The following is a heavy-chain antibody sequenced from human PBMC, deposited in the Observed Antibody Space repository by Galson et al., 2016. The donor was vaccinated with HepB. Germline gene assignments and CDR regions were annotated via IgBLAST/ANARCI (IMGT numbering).Heavy chain of an antibody. CDR1: GFTFSDHA. CDR3: ARDFSPYRELHYFDY. D-gene: IGHD1-7*01. CDR2: ISYYYVQE. J-gene: IGHJ4*02. Sequence: SLRLSCAASGFTFSDHAMYWVRQPPGKGLEWVALISYYYVQEFYADSVKGRFTISRDNSKSTVYLQMNDLTIEDMAMYFCARDFSPYRELHYFDYWGQGTLVTVSS. V-gene: IGHV3-30*04.